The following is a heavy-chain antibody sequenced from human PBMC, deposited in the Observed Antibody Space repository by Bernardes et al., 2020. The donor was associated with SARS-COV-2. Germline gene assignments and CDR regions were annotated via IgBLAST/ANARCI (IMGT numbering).Heavy chain of an antibody. CDR2: ISFCGTST. D-gene: IGHD2-15*01. CDR1: GFTFSNSA. V-gene: IGHV3-23*01. CDR3: AKDRTTNIAVVVAAMIDY. Sequence: GGSLRLSCAASGFTFSNSAISWVRQAPGKGLEWVSAISFCGTSTFYVDSVQGRFTISRDNSRNTLFLQMNSLRAEDTAVYYCAKDRTTNIAVVVAAMIDYWGQGTLVTVAS. J-gene: IGHJ4*02.